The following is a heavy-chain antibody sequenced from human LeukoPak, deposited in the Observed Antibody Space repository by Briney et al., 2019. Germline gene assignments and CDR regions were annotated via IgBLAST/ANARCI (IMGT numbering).Heavy chain of an antibody. D-gene: IGHD6-13*01. V-gene: IGHV3-30-3*01. CDR2: ISKDGTNK. J-gene: IGHJ4*02. CDR1: GFTFSNYT. Sequence: PGGSLRLSCAASGFTFSNYTIHWVRQAPGKGLEWAALISKDGTNKYYPDSVKGRFTIPRDNSKNTLYLQMNSLRAEDTAVYYCAILGHSSSVFDCWGQGTLVTVSS. CDR3: AILGHSSSVFDC.